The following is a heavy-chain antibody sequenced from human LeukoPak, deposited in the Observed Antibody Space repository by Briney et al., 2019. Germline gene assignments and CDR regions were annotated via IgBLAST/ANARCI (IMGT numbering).Heavy chain of an antibody. J-gene: IGHJ4*02. CDR1: GGSFSGYY. D-gene: IGHD2-2*01. CDR3: ASIDRYCSSTSCTDYHFDY. Sequence: SETLSLTCAVYGGSFSGYYWSWIRQPPGKGLEWIGEINHSGGTNYNPSLKSRVTISVDTSKNQFSLKLSSVTAADTAVYYCASIDRYCSSTSCTDYHFDYWGQGTLVTVSS. CDR2: INHSGGT. V-gene: IGHV4-34*01.